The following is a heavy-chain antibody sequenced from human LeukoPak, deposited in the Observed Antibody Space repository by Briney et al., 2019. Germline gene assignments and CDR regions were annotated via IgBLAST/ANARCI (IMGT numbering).Heavy chain of an antibody. CDR3: ARGDGYNLMVY. V-gene: IGHV3-74*01. D-gene: IGHD5-24*01. Sequence: PGGSLRLSCAASGFTFSSYWMHWVRQAPGKGLVWVSRINSDGSSTSYADSVKGRFTISRDNAKNTLYLQMNSLRAEDTAVHYCARGDGYNLMVYWGQGTLVTVSS. CDR2: INSDGSST. CDR1: GFTFSSYW. J-gene: IGHJ4*02.